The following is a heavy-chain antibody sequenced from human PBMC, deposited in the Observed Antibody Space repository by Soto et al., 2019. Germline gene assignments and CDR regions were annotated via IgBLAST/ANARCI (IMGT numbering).Heavy chain of an antibody. CDR3: ARDQAPGGIAAAGSFYYYYYGMDV. CDR2: TYYRSKWYN. Sequence: SQTLSLTCAISGDSVSSNSAAWNWIRQSPSRGLEWLGRTYYRSKWYNDYAVSVKSRITINPDTSKNQFSLQLNSVTPEDTAVYYCARDQAPGGIAAAGSFYYYYYGMDVWGQGTTVTVSS. CDR1: GDSVSSNSAA. D-gene: IGHD6-13*01. J-gene: IGHJ6*02. V-gene: IGHV6-1*01.